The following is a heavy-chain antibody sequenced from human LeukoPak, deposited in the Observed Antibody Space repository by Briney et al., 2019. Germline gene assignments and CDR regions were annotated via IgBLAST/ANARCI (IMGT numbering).Heavy chain of an antibody. Sequence: GGSLRLSCAASGFTLGDYWMSWVRQTPGKGLEWVSAISGSGGSTYYADSVKGRFTISRDNSKNTLYLQMNSLRAEDTAVYYCAKDSGSYGDAFDIWGQGTMVTVSS. V-gene: IGHV3-23*01. CDR1: GFTLGDYW. CDR3: AKDSGSYGDAFDI. D-gene: IGHD1-26*01. CDR2: ISGSGGST. J-gene: IGHJ3*02.